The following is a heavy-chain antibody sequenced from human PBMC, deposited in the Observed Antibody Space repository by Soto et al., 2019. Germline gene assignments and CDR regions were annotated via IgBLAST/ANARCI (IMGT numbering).Heavy chain of an antibody. CDR3: AGSGYYHNSGMDV. D-gene: IGHD3-22*01. CDR2: IYHSGST. Sequence: SETLSLTCAVSGGSISSGGYSWSWIRQPPGKGLEWIGYIYHSGSTYYNPSLKSRVTISVDRSKNQFSLKLSSVTAADTAVYYGAGSGYYHNSGMDVWGQGTTVTVSS. J-gene: IGHJ6*02. V-gene: IGHV4-30-2*01. CDR1: GGSISSGGYS.